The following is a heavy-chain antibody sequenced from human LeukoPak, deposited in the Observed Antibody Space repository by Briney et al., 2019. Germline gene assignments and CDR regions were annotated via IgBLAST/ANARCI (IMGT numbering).Heavy chain of an antibody. CDR2: INHSGST. V-gene: IGHV4-34*01. CDR3: ARGRRPGSYYNNWFDP. D-gene: IGHD3-10*01. CDR1: GGSFSGYY. Sequence: SETLSLTCAVYGGSFSGYYWSWIRQPPGKGLEWIGEINHSGSTNYNPSLKSRVTISVDTSKNQLSLKLSSVTAADTAVYYCARGRRPGSYYNNWFDPWGQGTLVTVSS. J-gene: IGHJ5*02.